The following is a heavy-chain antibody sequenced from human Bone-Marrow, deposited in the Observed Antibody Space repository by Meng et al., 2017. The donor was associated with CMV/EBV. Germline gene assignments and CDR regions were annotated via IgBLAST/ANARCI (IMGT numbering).Heavy chain of an antibody. Sequence: ASVKVSCKASGYTFTSYGISWVRQAPGQGLEWMGWISAYNGNTNYAQKLQGRVTMTTDTSTSTAYMELRSLRSDDTAVYYCARTYYGSVYYGMDVWGQGTTVTVSS. CDR2: ISAYNGNT. J-gene: IGHJ6*02. CDR3: ARTYYGSVYYGMDV. V-gene: IGHV1-18*01. CDR1: GYTFTSYG. D-gene: IGHD3-10*01.